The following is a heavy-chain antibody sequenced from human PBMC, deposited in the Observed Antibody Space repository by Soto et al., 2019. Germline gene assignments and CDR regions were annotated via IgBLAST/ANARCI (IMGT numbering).Heavy chain of an antibody. CDR2: IYSGSTT. CDR3: AREEIPVGNQYYHMDV. V-gene: IGHV3-66*01. D-gene: IGHD2-8*01. Sequence: EVQLVESGGGLVQPGGSLRLSCAASGFTISGNYMNWVRQSPGKGLGWVSFIYSGSTTYYADSVKGRFTISTDNSKNTLYHQMNSLRAEDTGVYYCAREEIPVGNQYYHMDVWGQGTTVTVAS. CDR1: GFTISGNY. J-gene: IGHJ6*02.